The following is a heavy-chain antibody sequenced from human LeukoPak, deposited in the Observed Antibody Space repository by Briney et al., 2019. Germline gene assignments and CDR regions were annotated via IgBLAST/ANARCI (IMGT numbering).Heavy chain of an antibody. CDR1: GGSFSGYY. J-gene: IGHJ5*02. CDR3: AKYSYGYWFDP. D-gene: IGHD5-18*01. CDR2: INHSGST. V-gene: IGHV4-34*01. Sequence: PSETLSLTCAVYGGSFSGYYWSWIRQPPGKGLEWIGEINHSGSTNCNPSLKSRVTITVDTSKNQFSLKLSSVTAADTAVYYCAKYSYGYWFDPWGQGTLVTVSS.